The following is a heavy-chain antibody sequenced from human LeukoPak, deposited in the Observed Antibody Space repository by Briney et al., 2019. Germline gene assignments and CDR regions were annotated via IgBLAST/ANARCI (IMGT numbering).Heavy chain of an antibody. CDR2: IYTSGST. D-gene: IGHD2-21*02. CDR3: ARHPLAGVTEMLAWFDP. CDR1: GGSISSYF. J-gene: IGHJ5*02. V-gene: IGHV4-4*07. Sequence: PSETLSLTCTVSGGSISSYFWSWIRQPAGKGLEWIGRIYTSGSTKYNPSLKSRVTMSVDTSKNQFSLKVRSVTAADTAVYYCARHPLAGVTEMLAWFDPWGQGTLVIVSS.